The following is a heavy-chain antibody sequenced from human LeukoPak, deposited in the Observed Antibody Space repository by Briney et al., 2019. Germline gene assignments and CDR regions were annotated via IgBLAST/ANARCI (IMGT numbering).Heavy chain of an antibody. CDR1: GGIFSSYA. Sequence: GASVKVSCEASGGIFSSYAISWVRQAPGQGLEWMGRIIPILGIANYAQKFQGRVTITADKSTSTAYMDLSSLRSEDTAVYYCARDLPPYYFDYWGQGTLVTVSS. J-gene: IGHJ4*02. V-gene: IGHV1-69*04. CDR3: ARDLPPYYFDY. CDR2: IIPILGIA.